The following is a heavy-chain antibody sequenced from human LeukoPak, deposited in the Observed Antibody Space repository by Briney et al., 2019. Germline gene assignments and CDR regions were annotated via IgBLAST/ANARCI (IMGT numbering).Heavy chain of an antibody. CDR3: ARRRLLGLGYFDL. D-gene: IGHD3-22*01. Sequence: SETLSLTCAVYGGSFSGYYWSWIRQPSGKGLEWIGEINHSGSTNYNPSLKSRVTISVDTSKNQFSLKLSSVTAADTAVYYCARRRLLGLGYFDLWGRGTLVTVSS. V-gene: IGHV4-34*01. CDR1: GGSFSGYY. J-gene: IGHJ2*01. CDR2: INHSGST.